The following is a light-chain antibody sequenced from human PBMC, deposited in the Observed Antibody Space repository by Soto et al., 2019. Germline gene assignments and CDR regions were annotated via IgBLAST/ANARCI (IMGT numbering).Light chain of an antibody. CDR2: DSS. Sequence: QTVVTQEPSLTVSPGGTVTLTCGSSTGAVTSGHSPCWFQQKPGQAPRTLISDSSNRLSWTPTRFSGSLLGGKAALTLSGAQPEDEADYYCLLSYTAAYWVFGGGTKLTV. CDR1: TGAVTSGHS. J-gene: IGLJ3*02. CDR3: LLSYTAAYWV. V-gene: IGLV7-46*01.